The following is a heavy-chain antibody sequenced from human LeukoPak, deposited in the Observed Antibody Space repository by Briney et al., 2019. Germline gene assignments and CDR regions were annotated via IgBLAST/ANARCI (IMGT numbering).Heavy chain of an antibody. Sequence: SETLSLTCTVSGGSISSYYWSWIRQPPGKGLEWIGYIYYSGSTNYNPSLKSRVTISVDTSKNQFSLKLSSVTAADTAVYYCARTPPRQNIYYYYMDVWGKGTTVTISS. CDR2: IYYSGST. D-gene: IGHD1/OR15-1a*01. CDR3: ARTPPRQNIYYYYMDV. V-gene: IGHV4-59*01. J-gene: IGHJ6*03. CDR1: GGSISSYY.